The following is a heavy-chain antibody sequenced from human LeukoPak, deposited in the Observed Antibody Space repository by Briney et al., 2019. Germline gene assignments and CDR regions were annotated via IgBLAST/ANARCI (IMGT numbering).Heavy chain of an antibody. CDR2: IGSSGSPT. D-gene: IGHD3-22*01. CDR3: ARRPYSDTSGRLSDV. CDR1: GFAFSSYN. Sequence: GGSLRLSCAASGFAFSSYNMNWVRQAPGKGLEWNSYIGSSGSPTHYADSVRGRFTISRDNAKNSLYLQMNSLRDDDTALYYCARRPYSDTSGRLSDVWGQGTTVTVSS. J-gene: IGHJ6*02. V-gene: IGHV3-48*02.